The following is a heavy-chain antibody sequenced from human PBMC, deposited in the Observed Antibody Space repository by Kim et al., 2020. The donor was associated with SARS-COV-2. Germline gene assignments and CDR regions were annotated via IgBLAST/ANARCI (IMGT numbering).Heavy chain of an antibody. Sequence: GGSLRLSCAASGFTFSSYEMNWVRQAPGKGLEWVSYISSSGSTIYYADSVKGRFTISRDNAKNSLYLQMNSLRAEDTAVYYCARDQRGGALYGGYYFDYWGQGTLVTVSS. CDR1: GFTFSSYE. D-gene: IGHD4-17*01. CDR3: ARDQRGGALYGGYYFDY. J-gene: IGHJ4*02. CDR2: ISSSGSTI. V-gene: IGHV3-48*03.